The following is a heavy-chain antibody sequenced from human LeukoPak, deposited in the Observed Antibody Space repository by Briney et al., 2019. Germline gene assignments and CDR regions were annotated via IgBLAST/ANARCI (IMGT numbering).Heavy chain of an antibody. V-gene: IGHV3-11*04. Sequence: GGSLRLSCAASGLRFSDYYVSWIRQAPEKGLEWVSYISSSGSTIYYADSVKGRFTISRDNAKNSLYLQMNSLRAEDTAVYYCAELGITMIGGVWGKGTTVTISS. CDR1: GLRFSDYY. J-gene: IGHJ6*04. CDR2: ISSSGSTI. D-gene: IGHD3-10*02. CDR3: AELGITMIGGV.